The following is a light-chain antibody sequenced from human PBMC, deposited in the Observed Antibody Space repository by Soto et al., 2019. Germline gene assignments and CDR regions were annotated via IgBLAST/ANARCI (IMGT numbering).Light chain of an antibody. J-gene: IGKJ5*01. CDR3: QQYDNSIP. V-gene: IGKV3-20*01. CDR1: QSVSSNN. Sequence: EIVLTQSPGTLSLSPGETATLSCRASQSVSSNNLAWYHQKPGQTPRLLIYGASIRATGIPDRFNGSGSGTDFTLTISRLEPEDFAVYYCQQYDNSIPFGQGTRLE. CDR2: GAS.